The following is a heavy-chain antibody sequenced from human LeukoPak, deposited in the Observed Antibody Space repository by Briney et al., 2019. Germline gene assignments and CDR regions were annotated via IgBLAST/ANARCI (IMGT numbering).Heavy chain of an antibody. CDR1: GGTFSSYA. D-gene: IGHD2-2*02. CDR3: ARVGYCSSTSCYNPSGY. J-gene: IGHJ4*02. Sequence: ASVKVSCKASGGTFSSYAISWVRQAPGQGLEWMGGIIPIFGTANYAQKFQGGVTITADESTSTAYKELSSLRSEDTAVYYCARVGYCSSTSCYNPSGYWGQGTLVTVSS. CDR2: IIPIFGTA. V-gene: IGHV1-69*13.